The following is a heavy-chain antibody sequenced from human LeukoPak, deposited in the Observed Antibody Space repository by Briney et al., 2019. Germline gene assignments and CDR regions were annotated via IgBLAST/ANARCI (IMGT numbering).Heavy chain of an antibody. D-gene: IGHD3-22*01. Sequence: GGSLRLSCAASGFTVNSNYMGWVRQAPGKGLEWVSTIYSGGSTYYTGSLKGRFTISRDNSKNTVYLQMNSLRAEDTAVYYCARGGYDSSGYYYYFDFWGQGTLVTVSS. CDR1: GFTVNSNY. J-gene: IGHJ4*02. CDR3: ARGGYDSSGYYYYFDF. V-gene: IGHV3-53*01. CDR2: IYSGGST.